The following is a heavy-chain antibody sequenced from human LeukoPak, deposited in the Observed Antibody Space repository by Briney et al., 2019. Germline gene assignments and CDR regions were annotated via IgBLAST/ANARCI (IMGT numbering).Heavy chain of an antibody. CDR1: GFTFTNYA. Sequence: GGSLRLSCAASGFTFTNYAMNWVRQAPGKGLEWVSGISGSGSSTYYADSVKGRFSISRDNSKNTLYLQMNSLRAEDTAVYYCAKSRGSTYSYAPFDYWGQGTLVTVSS. CDR2: ISGSGSST. V-gene: IGHV3-23*01. D-gene: IGHD3-22*01. J-gene: IGHJ4*02. CDR3: AKSRGSTYSYAPFDY.